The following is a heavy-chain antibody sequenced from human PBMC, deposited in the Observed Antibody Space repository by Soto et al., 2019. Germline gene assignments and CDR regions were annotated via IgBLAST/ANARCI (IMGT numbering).Heavy chain of an antibody. V-gene: IGHV4-34*01. CDR1: GGSFSGYY. Sequence: PSETLSLTCAVYGGSFSGYYWSWIRQPPGKGLEWIGEINHSGSSNNNPSLKNRVTISVDTSKNQFSLKLSSVTAADTAVYYCASPIAAAGESRRDNWFDPWGQGTLVTVS. J-gene: IGHJ5*02. CDR3: ASPIAAAGESRRDNWFDP. D-gene: IGHD6-13*01. CDR2: INHSGSS.